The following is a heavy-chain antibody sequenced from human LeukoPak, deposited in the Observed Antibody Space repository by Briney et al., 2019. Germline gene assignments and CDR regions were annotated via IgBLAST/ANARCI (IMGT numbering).Heavy chain of an antibody. CDR3: ARDRVDYGDYVVDY. CDR2: INPNSGGT. V-gene: IGHV1-2*02. D-gene: IGHD4-17*01. J-gene: IGHJ4*02. Sequence: ASVKVSCKASGYTFTGYYMHWGRQAPGQGLEWMGWINPNSGGTNYAQKFQGRVTMTRDTSISTAHMELSRLRSDDTAVYYCARDRVDYGDYVVDYWGQGTLVTVSS. CDR1: GYTFTGYY.